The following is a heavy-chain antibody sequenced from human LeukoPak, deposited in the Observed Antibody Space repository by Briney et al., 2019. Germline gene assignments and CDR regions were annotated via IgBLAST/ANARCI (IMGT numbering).Heavy chain of an antibody. J-gene: IGHJ3*02. Sequence: SETLSLTCAVYGGSFSGYYWSWIRQPPGKGLEWIGEINHSGSTNYNPSLKSRVTISVDTSKNHFSLKLSSVTAADTAVYYCACLTTADAFDIWGQGTMVTVSS. CDR2: INHSGST. CDR1: GGSFSGYY. CDR3: ACLTTADAFDI. V-gene: IGHV4-34*01. D-gene: IGHD4-17*01.